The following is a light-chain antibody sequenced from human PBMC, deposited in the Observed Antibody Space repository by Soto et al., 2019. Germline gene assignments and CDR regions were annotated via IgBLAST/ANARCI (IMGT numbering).Light chain of an antibody. CDR2: GAS. CDR3: QQYGISPYT. J-gene: IGKJ2*01. Sequence: EIVLTQSPGTLSFSPGERATLSCMASQSVSSSYLAWYQQTPGQAPRLLIYGASSRATGIPDRFSGSGSGTDFTLTVSRLEPEDFAVYYCQQYGISPYTFGQGTKLEIK. V-gene: IGKV3-20*01. CDR1: QSVSSSY.